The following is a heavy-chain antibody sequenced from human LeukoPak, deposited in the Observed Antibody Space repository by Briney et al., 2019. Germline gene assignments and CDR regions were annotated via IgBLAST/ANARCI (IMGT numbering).Heavy chain of an antibody. CDR3: ARPAADCGGDCYWAFDY. CDR2: IKQDGSDK. Sequence: GDSLRLSCAASGFTFTKYWMTWVRQAPGKGLEWVGNIKQDGSDKNYMDSVKGRFTISRDNTKNSVYLQMSSLRAEDTAVYYCARPAADCGGDCYWAFDYWGQGTLVTVSS. V-gene: IGHV3-7*01. CDR1: GFTFTKYW. D-gene: IGHD2-21*01. J-gene: IGHJ4*02.